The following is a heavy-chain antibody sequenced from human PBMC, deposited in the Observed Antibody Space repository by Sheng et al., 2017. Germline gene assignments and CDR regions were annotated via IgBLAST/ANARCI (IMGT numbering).Heavy chain of an antibody. Sequence: QVQLQESGPGLVKPSETLSLTCTVSGGSISSYYWSWIRQPPGKGLEWIGYIYYSGSTNYNPSLKSRVTISVDTSKNQFSLKLSSVTAADTAVYYCARKVYSYGSGSFAFDIWGQGTMVTV. CDR2: IYYSGST. CDR1: GGSISSYY. D-gene: IGHD5-18*01. CDR3: ARKVYSYGSGSFAFDI. J-gene: IGHJ3*02. V-gene: IGHV4-59*01.